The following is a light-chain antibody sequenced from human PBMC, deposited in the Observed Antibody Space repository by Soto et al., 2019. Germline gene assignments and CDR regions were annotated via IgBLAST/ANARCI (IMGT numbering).Light chain of an antibody. CDR2: LEDSGGY. J-gene: IGLJ2*01. V-gene: IGLV4-60*03. CDR3: ETWDSNTRV. CDR1: SGHRSYI. Sequence: QPVLTQSSSASASLGSSVKLTCTLSSGHRSYIIAWHQQQPGTAPRYLMKLEDSGGYNRGSGVPDRFSGSSSGADRYLTISNLQSEDEADYCCETWDSNTRVFGGGTKLTVL.